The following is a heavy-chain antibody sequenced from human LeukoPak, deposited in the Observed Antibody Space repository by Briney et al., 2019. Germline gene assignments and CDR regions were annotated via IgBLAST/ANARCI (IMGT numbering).Heavy chain of an antibody. CDR1: GYTFTNFP. J-gene: IGHJ4*02. Sequence: ASVKVSCKASGYTFTNFPIGWVRQAPGQGVEWMGWISAYNGYTKYAPSLQGRVTITTDTSTRTDYMQMRSLRSDDTAMYYCARVGGNYEGLIDYWGQGTLVTVSS. CDR3: ARVGGNYEGLIDY. D-gene: IGHD1-26*01. V-gene: IGHV1-18*01. CDR2: ISAYNGYT.